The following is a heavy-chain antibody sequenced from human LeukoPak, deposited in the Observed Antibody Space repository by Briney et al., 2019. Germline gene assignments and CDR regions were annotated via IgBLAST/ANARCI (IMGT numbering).Heavy chain of an antibody. V-gene: IGHV3-48*03. CDR2: SNRRGSTT. J-gene: IGHJ4*02. CDR3: AREGHTTGWPPFDF. D-gene: IGHD6-19*01. Sequence: GGSLRLSCVASGXTFSTYEVDWVRQAPGKGLEWVSHSNRRGSTTYYADSVKGRFTISRDNAKSSLYLQMNSLRAEDTAVYYCAREGHTTGWPPFDFWGQGTLVTVSS. CDR1: GXTFSTYE.